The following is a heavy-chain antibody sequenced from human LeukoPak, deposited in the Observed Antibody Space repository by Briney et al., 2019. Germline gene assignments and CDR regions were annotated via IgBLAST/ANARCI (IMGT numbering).Heavy chain of an antibody. J-gene: IGHJ6*03. Sequence: ASVKVSCKASGYTFTSYGISWVRQAPGQGLEWMGWISAYNGNTNYAQKFKGRATMTTDTLTTTAHTELRSLRSDDTAVYYCAREGEGVPGAMSWFQYYYYYMDVWGKGTTVIVSS. D-gene: IGHD2-2*01. CDR3: AREGEGVPGAMSWFQYYYYYMDV. CDR1: GYTFTSYG. CDR2: ISAYNGNT. V-gene: IGHV1-18*01.